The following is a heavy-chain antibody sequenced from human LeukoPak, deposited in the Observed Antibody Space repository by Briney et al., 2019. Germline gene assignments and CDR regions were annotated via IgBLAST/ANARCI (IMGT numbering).Heavy chain of an antibody. J-gene: IGHJ4*02. Sequence: PGGSLRLSCAASGFTFSSYGMHWVRQAPGKGLEWVAVISYDGSNKYYADSVKGRFTISRDNSKNTLYLQMNSLRAEDTAVYYCAKDGGSGSYYIYHCGQGTLVTVSS. V-gene: IGHV3-30*18. CDR2: ISYDGSNK. CDR3: AKDGGSGSYYIYH. D-gene: IGHD3-10*01. CDR1: GFTFSSYG.